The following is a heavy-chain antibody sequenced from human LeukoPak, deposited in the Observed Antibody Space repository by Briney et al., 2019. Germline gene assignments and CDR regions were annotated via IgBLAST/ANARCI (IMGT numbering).Heavy chain of an antibody. CDR1: GYSFWDYY. V-gene: IGHV1-2*02. CDR2: INPKSGGT. CDR3: ARGAEAETSPLDF. Sequence: ASVKVSCKASGYSFWDYYMHWVRQAPGQGLEWLGWINPKSGGTDYAQQFQGRVTMTRDTSSSTDYLEVRSLRSDDTAVYYCARGAEAETSPLDFWGQGTPVTVSS. D-gene: IGHD6-13*01. J-gene: IGHJ4*02.